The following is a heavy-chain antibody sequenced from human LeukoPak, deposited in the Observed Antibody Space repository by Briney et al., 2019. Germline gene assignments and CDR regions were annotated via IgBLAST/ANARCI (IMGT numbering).Heavy chain of an antibody. CDR1: GGSISSYY. D-gene: IGHD1-26*01. CDR3: AGGATIRYWYFDL. V-gene: IGHV4-4*07. CDR2: IYTSGST. Sequence: SETLSLTCTVSGGSISSYYWSWIRQPAGKGLEWIGRIYTSGSTNYNPSLKSRVTMSVDTSNNQFSLKLSSVTAADTAVYYCAGGATIRYWYFDLWGRGTLVTVSS. J-gene: IGHJ2*01.